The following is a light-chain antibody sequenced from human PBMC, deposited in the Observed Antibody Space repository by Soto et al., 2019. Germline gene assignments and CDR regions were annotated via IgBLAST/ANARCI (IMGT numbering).Light chain of an antibody. CDR1: QSVSSSS. CDR3: QQYGGSPRT. Sequence: EIVLTQSPGTLSLSPGERATLSCRASQSVSSSSLAWYQQRRGQAPRLLIHDASTRATGIPDRFSGSGSGTDFTLTISRPEPEDFAVYYCQQYGGSPRTFGQGTKVEVK. J-gene: IGKJ1*01. V-gene: IGKV3-20*01. CDR2: DAS.